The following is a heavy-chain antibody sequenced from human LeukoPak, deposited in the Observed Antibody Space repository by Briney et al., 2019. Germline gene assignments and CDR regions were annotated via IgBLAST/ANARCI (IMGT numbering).Heavy chain of an antibody. CDR1: GGTFSSYA. J-gene: IGHJ3*02. V-gene: IGHV1-69*13. CDR3: ARSLPDDAFDI. CDR2: IIPIFGTA. D-gene: IGHD1-14*01. Sequence: GASVKVSCKASGGTFSSYAISWMRQAPGQGLEWMGGIIPIFGTANYAQKFQGRVTITADESTSTAYMELSSLRSEDTAVYYCARSLPDDAFDIWGQGTMVTVSS.